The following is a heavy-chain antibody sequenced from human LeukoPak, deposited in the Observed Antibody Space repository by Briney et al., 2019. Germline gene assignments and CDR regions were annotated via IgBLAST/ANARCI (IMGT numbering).Heavy chain of an antibody. Sequence: GGSLRLSCAASGFTFSSYAMSWVRQAPGKGLEWVSAISGSGGSTYYADSVKGRFTISRDNSKNTLYLQMNSLRAEDTAVYYCAASGRVGATRASAFDIWGQGTMVTVSS. CDR3: AASGRVGATRASAFDI. J-gene: IGHJ3*02. V-gene: IGHV3-23*01. D-gene: IGHD1-26*01. CDR2: ISGSGGST. CDR1: GFTFSSYA.